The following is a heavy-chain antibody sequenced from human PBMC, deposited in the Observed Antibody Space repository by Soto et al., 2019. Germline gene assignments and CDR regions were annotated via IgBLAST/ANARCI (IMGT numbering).Heavy chain of an antibody. CDR1: GGSISSGGYY. CDR2: IYYSGST. Sequence: SETLSLTCTVSGGSISSGGYYWSWIRQHPGKGLEWIGYIYYSGSTYYNPSLKSRVTISVDTSKNQFSLKLSSVTAADTAVYYCARQLRYFDWSFDYWGQGTLVTVSS. V-gene: IGHV4-31*03. D-gene: IGHD3-9*01. CDR3: ARQLRYFDWSFDY. J-gene: IGHJ4*02.